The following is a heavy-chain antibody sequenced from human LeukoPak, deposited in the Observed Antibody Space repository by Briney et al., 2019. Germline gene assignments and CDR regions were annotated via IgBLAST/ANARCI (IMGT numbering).Heavy chain of an antibody. Sequence: GASVKVSCKASGYTFTGYYMHWVRQAPGQGLEWMGWINPKNAATNYAQKFQGRVTMTRDTSAGTVYMELSGLRSDDTAVYYCARTLYVAAAPGGFDYWGQGTLVTVSS. CDR3: ARTLYVAAAPGGFDY. J-gene: IGHJ4*02. CDR1: GYTFTGYY. CDR2: INPKNAAT. V-gene: IGHV1-2*02. D-gene: IGHD6-13*01.